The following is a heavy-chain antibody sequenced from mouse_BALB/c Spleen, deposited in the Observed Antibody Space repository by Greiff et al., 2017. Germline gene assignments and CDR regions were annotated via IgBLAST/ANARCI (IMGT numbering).Heavy chain of an antibody. CDR3: ARWGYGSLYFDY. CDR1: GDSITSGY. Sequence: EVKLMESGPSLVKPSQTLSLTCSVTGDSITSGYWNWIRKFPGNKLEYMGYISYSGSTYYNPSLKSRISITRDTSKNQYYLQLNSVTTEDTATYYCARWGYGSLYFDYWGQGTTLTVSS. J-gene: IGHJ2*01. V-gene: IGHV3-8*02. CDR2: ISYSGST. D-gene: IGHD1-1*01.